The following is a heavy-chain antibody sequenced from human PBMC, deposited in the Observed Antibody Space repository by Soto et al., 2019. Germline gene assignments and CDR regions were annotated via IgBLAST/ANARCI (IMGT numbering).Heavy chain of an antibody. CDR2: IIPIFGTA. Sequence: SVKVSCKASGGTFSSYAISWVRQAPGQGLEWMGGIIPIFGTANYAQKFQGRVTITADESTSTAYMELSSLRSEDTAVYYFASTVDTAMVRYYYYGMDVWGQGTTVTVSS. V-gene: IGHV1-69*13. D-gene: IGHD5-18*01. CDR1: GGTFSSYA. J-gene: IGHJ6*02. CDR3: ASTVDTAMVRYYYYGMDV.